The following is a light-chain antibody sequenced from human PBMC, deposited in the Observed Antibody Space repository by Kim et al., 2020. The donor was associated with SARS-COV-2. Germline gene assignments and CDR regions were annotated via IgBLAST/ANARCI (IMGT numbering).Light chain of an antibody. V-gene: IGLV3-19*01. CDR3: NSRDSNNNVV. CDR2: GKN. Sequence: VALGQTVRITCQGDSLRSYYATWDQQRPGQAPILVLYGKNNRPSGIPDRFSGSGSGNTASLTITGTQAGDEADYYCNSRDSNNNVVFGGGTKLTVL. CDR1: SLRSYY. J-gene: IGLJ3*02.